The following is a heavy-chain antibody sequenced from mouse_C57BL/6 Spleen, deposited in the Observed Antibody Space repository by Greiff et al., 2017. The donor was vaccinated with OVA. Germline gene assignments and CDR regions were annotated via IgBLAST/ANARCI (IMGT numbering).Heavy chain of an antibody. J-gene: IGHJ4*01. CDR2: IYPGDGDT. Sequence: VKLMESGPELVKPGASVKISCKASGYAFSSSWMNWVKQRPGKGLEWIGRIYPGDGDTNYNGKFKGKATLTADKSSSTAYMQLSSLTSEDSAVYFCARPHYCGSSLYAMDYWGQGTSVTVSS. CDR3: ARPHYCGSSLYAMDY. CDR1: GYAFSSSW. D-gene: IGHD1-1*01. V-gene: IGHV1-82*01.